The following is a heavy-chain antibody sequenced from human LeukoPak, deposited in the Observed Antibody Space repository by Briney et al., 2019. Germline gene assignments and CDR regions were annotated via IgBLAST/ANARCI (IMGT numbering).Heavy chain of an antibody. CDR2: INEHGSEK. CDR1: GFTFINYW. V-gene: IGHV3-7*01. D-gene: IGHD1-7*01. J-gene: IGHJ4*02. Sequence: GGSLRLSCAASGFTFINYWMSWVRQTPGKGLEWVANINEHGSEKYYVDSLEGRFAVPRDNAKNSLYLQMSSLRADDTGIYYCARAGQAGTADYWGQGTLVTVSS. CDR3: ARAGQAGTADY.